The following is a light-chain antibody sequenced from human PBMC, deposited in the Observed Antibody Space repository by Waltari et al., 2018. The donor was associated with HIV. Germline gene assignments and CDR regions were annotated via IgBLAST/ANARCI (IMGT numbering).Light chain of an antibody. V-gene: IGKV3-20*01. Sequence: IVSTQSLGTLSLSPGERATRYCRASQNVISNSLTWYQQMPGQAPRLLIYGASSRATGIPDRFSGSGSKTNFTLSITRLEPEDFVVYYCQQYGSSPLTFGGGTKVEIK. CDR2: GAS. J-gene: IGKJ4*01. CDR1: QNVISNS. CDR3: QQYGSSPLT.